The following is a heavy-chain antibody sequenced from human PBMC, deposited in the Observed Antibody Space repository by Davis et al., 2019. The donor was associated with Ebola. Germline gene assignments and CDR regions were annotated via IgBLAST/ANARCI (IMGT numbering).Heavy chain of an antibody. Sequence: ASVKVSCKASGYTFTSYDINWVRQATGQGLEWMGWMNPNSGNTGYAQKFQGRVTITRNTSISTAYMELSSLRSEDTAVYYCARHQGDHAGPPFVDYWGQRTLVTVSS. CDR3: ARHQGDHAGPPFVDY. J-gene: IGHJ4*02. CDR2: MNPNSGNT. V-gene: IGHV1-8*03. CDR1: GYTFTSYD. D-gene: IGHD1-14*01.